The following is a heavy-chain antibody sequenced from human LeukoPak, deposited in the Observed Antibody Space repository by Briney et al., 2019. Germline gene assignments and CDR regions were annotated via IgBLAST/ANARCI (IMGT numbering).Heavy chain of an antibody. J-gene: IGHJ4*02. CDR3: ARVLSSRTIAAGDY. CDR2: IIPILGIA. V-gene: IGHV1-69*04. D-gene: IGHD6-13*01. Sequence: SVKVSCKASGGTFSSYAISWVRQAPGQGLEWMGRIIPILGIANYAQKFQGRVTITADKSTSTAYMELSSLRSEDTAVYYCARVLSSRTIAAGDYWGQGTLVTVSS. CDR1: GGTFSSYA.